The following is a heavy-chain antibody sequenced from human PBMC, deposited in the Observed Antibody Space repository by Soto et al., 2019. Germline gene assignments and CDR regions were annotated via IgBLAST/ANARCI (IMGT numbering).Heavy chain of an antibody. V-gene: IGHV1-69*13. J-gene: IGHJ5*02. CDR3: ARGPRIAARAVEP. Sequence: SVKVSCKASGGTFSSYAISWVRQAPGQGLEWMGGIIPIFGTANYAQKFQGRVTITADESTSTAYMELSSLRSEDTAVYYCARGPRIAARAVEPWGKGTLVTVSA. D-gene: IGHD6-6*01. CDR1: GGTFSSYA. CDR2: IIPIFGTA.